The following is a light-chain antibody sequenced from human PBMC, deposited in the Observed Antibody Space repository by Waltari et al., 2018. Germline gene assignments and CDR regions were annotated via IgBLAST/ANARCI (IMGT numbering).Light chain of an antibody. J-gene: IGKJ1*01. CDR1: QRVSSK. Sequence: IVMTQSPATLSVSPGERATLSCRASQRVSSKLAWYQQKPGQGPRLLIYGASTRATGVPARFSGSGSGTEFTLTMSSMQSEDSAVYYCQEYNNWPFWTFGQGTKVEIK. CDR2: GAS. CDR3: QEYNNWPFWT. V-gene: IGKV3-15*01.